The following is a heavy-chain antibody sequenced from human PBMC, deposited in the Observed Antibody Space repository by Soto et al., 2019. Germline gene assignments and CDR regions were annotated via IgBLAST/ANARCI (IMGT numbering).Heavy chain of an antibody. D-gene: IGHD6-13*01. Sequence: PGGSLRLSCAASGFTVSSNYMSWVRQAPGKGLEWVSVIYSGGSTYYADSVKGRFTISRDNSKNTLYLQMNSLRAEDTAVYYCAREVEPGIAAGRASYAFDIWGQGTMVTVSS. V-gene: IGHV3-66*01. CDR2: IYSGGST. J-gene: IGHJ3*02. CDR1: GFTVSSNY. CDR3: AREVEPGIAAGRASYAFDI.